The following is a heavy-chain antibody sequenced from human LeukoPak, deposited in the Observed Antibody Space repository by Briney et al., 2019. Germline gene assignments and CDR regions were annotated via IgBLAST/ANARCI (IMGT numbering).Heavy chain of an antibody. CDR2: INAGNGNT. CDR3: ARGDIVLMVYAIAYGMDV. V-gene: IGHV1-3*01. CDR1: GYTFTSYA. D-gene: IGHD2-8*01. Sequence: ASVKVSCKASGYTFTSYAMHWVRQAPGQRLEWMGWINAGNGNTKYSRKFQGRVTITRDTSASTAYMELSSLRSEDTAVYYCARGDIVLMVYAIAYGMDVWGQGTTVTVSS. J-gene: IGHJ6*02.